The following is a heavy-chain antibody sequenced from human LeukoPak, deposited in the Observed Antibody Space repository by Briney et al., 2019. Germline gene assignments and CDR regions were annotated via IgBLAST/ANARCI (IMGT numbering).Heavy chain of an antibody. CDR2: IYSGGST. J-gene: IGHJ4*02. CDR3: AKDFYPLGNYVIYFDS. Sequence: GSPRLSCAASGFTVSSNYMSWVRQAPGKGLEWVSVIYSGGSTYYADSVKGRFTISRDNSKNTLYLQMNSLRPEDTAVYYCAKDFYPLGNYVIYFDSWGQGTLVTVSS. D-gene: IGHD1-7*01. CDR1: GFTVSSNY. V-gene: IGHV3-53*01.